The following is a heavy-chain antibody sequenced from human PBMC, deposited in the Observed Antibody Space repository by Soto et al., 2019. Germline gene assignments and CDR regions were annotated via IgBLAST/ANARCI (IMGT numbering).Heavy chain of an antibody. CDR3: ARGMTAGFDP. J-gene: IGHJ5*02. CDR1: GGSFSGYY. CDR2: INHSGST. Sequence: SETLSLTCAVYGGSFSGYYWSWIRQPPGKGLEWIGEINHSGSTNYNPPLKSRVTISVDTSKNQFSLKLSSVTAADTAVYYCARGMTAGFDPWGQGTLVTVSS. D-gene: IGHD6-19*01. V-gene: IGHV4-34*01.